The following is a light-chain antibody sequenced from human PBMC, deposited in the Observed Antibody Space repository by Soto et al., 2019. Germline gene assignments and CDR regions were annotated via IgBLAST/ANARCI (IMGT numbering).Light chain of an antibody. CDR1: SSDVGDYNY. J-gene: IGLJ1*01. Sequence: QSALTQPASVSGSPGQSITISCTGTSSDVGDYNYVSWYQQHPGKAPKLMIYDVSNRSSGVSNRFSGSKSGNTASLTIPGLQAEDEADYYCSSFTSSSTLVFGTGTKVTVL. CDR3: SSFTSSSTLV. CDR2: DVS. V-gene: IGLV2-14*03.